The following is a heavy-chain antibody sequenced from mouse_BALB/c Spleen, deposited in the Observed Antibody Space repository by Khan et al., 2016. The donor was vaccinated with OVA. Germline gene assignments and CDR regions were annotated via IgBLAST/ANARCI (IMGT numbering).Heavy chain of an antibody. D-gene: IGHD1-1*02. V-gene: IGHV2-2*02. CDR3: ARNRNGYFDY. Sequence: VQLQESGPGLVQPSQSLSITCTVSGFSLSSYGVHWVRQSPGKGLEWLGVIWSSGITAYNATFISRLRISEDISKSKVFFKMNSLQANDTAIYYCARNRNGYFDYWGQGTTLTVSS. CDR2: IWSSGIT. CDR1: GFSLSSYG. J-gene: IGHJ2*01.